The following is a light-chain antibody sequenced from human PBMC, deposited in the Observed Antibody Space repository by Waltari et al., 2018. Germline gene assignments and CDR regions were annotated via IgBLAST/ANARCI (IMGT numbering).Light chain of an antibody. V-gene: IGKV3-11*01. CDR1: QNVSSY. CDR2: EAS. Sequence: ELVLTQSLATLSLSPGERATLSCRASQNVSSYVAWDQQKPGQAPRLLIYEASNRATGIPARFSGSGSGTDFTLTISSLEPEDFAVYYCQQRSNWAWTFGQGTKVEIK. CDR3: QQRSNWAWT. J-gene: IGKJ1*01.